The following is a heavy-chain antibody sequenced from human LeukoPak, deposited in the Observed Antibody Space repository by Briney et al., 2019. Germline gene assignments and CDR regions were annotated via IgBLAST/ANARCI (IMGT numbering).Heavy chain of an antibody. CDR1: GYFISTGYY. V-gene: IGHV4-38-2*02. J-gene: IGHJ6*03. D-gene: IGHD6-13*01. Sequence: SETLSLTCTVSGYFISTGYYWGWIRQPPGKGLEWIGSIYYSGSTYYNPSLKSRVTISLDTSKNQFSLRLTSVTAADTAVYYCARGSSSWLDYYIDVWAKGTTVTVSS. CDR2: IYYSGST. CDR3: ARGSSSWLDYYIDV.